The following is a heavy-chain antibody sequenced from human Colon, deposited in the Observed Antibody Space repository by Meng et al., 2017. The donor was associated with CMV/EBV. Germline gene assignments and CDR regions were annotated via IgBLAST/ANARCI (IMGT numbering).Heavy chain of an antibody. V-gene: IGHV3-9*01. J-gene: IGHJ4*02. CDR2: FNWNSGTI. CDR1: GFTFDDYA. Sequence: SLKISCAASGFTFDDYAMHWVRQAPGKGLEWVSGFNWNSGTIDYADAVKGRFTISRDNADNSLYLQMNNLRAEDTGVYYCASVNFDYYYFHYWGQGTLVTVSS. D-gene: IGHD2/OR15-2a*01. CDR3: ASVNFDYYYFHY.